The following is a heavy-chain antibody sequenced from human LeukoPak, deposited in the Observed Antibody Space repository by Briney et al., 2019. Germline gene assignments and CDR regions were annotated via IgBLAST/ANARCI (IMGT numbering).Heavy chain of an antibody. Sequence: GGSLRLSCAASGFTFSSYSMNWVSQAPGKGLEGVSHITASGTAMFYADSVKGRFTISRDNAKNSLYLQMNSLRDEDTAVYYCASSGSYRFDYWGQGTLVTVSS. D-gene: IGHD1-26*01. CDR2: ITASGTAM. V-gene: IGHV3-48*02. J-gene: IGHJ4*02. CDR1: GFTFSSYS. CDR3: ASSGSYRFDY.